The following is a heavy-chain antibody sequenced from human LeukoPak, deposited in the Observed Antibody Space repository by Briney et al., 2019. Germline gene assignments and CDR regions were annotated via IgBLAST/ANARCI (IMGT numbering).Heavy chain of an antibody. CDR1: GGSISSYY. CDR3: AREWTRIEY. Sequence: SETLSLTCTVSGGSISSYYWSWIRQPAGKGLEWIGRFYSSGRTKYNPSLKSRVTMSLDTSKNQFSLQLSSVTAADTAVYYCAREWTRIEYWGQGTLVTVSS. J-gene: IGHJ4*02. V-gene: IGHV4-4*07. D-gene: IGHD3/OR15-3a*01. CDR2: FYSSGRT.